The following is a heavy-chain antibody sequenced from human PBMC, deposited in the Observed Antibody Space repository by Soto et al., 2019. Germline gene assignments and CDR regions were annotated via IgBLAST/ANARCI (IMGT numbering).Heavy chain of an antibody. J-gene: IGHJ4*02. V-gene: IGHV4-30-4*01. Sequence: SETLSLTCTVSGGSISSGDYYLSWIRHPPGKGLEWIGYIYYSWSNYYNPSLKSRVPLSVDTSKNQSSLKLSSVTAADTAVYYWARAFGRTIFGVAPSPYFDYWAQGTMVTVSS. CDR1: GGSISSGDYY. CDR2: IYYSWSN. CDR3: ARAFGRTIFGVAPSPYFDY. D-gene: IGHD3-3*01.